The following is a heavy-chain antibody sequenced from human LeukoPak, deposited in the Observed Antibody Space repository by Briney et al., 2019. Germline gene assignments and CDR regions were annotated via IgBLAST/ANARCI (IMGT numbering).Heavy chain of an antibody. CDR3: ARGVNSLFSYYMDV. CDR1: GYTFTSYD. CDR2: MNPNSGNT. J-gene: IGHJ6*03. V-gene: IGHV1-8*01. Sequence: ASVKVSCKASGYTFTSYDINWVRQATGQGLEWMGWMNPNSGNTGYAQKFQGRATMTRNTSISTAYMELSSLRSEDTAVYYCARGVNSLFSYYMDVWGKGTTVTVSS.